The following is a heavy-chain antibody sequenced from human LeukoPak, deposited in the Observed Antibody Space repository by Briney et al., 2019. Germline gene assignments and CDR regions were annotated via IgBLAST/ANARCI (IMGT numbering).Heavy chain of an antibody. CDR1: GFTFGDYA. D-gene: IGHD3-22*01. J-gene: IGHJ1*01. V-gene: IGHV3-49*04. CDR2: IRSKAYGGTT. Sequence: GGSLRLSCTASGFTFGDYAMSWVRQAPGKGLEWVGFIRSKAYGGTTEYAASVKGRFTISRDDSKSIAYLQMNSLKTEDTAVYYCTRPYDSSGYYYGYFQHWGQGTLVTVSS. CDR3: TRPYDSSGYYYGYFQH.